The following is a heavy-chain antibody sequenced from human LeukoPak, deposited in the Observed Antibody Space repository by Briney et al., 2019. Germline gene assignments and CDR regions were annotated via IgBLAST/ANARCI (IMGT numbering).Heavy chain of an antibody. J-gene: IGHJ4*02. D-gene: IGHD6-19*01. CDR2: IIPILGIA. CDR1: GGTFSSYA. CDR3: ATESYKKGVAGTWLFGWEDY. V-gene: IGHV1-69*04. Sequence: ASVKVSCKASGGTFSSYAISWVRQAPGQGLEWMGRIIPILGIANYAQKFQGRVTITADKSTSTAYMELSSLRSEDTAVYYCATESYKKGVAGTWLFGWEDYWGQGTLVTVSS.